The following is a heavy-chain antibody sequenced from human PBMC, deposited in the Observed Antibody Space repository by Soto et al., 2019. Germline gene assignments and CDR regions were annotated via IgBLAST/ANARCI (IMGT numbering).Heavy chain of an antibody. J-gene: IGHJ4*02. V-gene: IGHV3-23*01. CDR2: VSGSGGST. Sequence: EVQLLESGGGLVQPGGSLRLSCAASGFTFSSYAMSWVRQAPGKGLEWVSAVSGSGGSTYYADSVKGRFTISRDNSKNTLYLQMNSLRAEDTAVYYCAKGGMKWLRFDYWGQGTLVTASS. CDR3: AKGGMKWLRFDY. D-gene: IGHD5-12*01. CDR1: GFTFSSYA.